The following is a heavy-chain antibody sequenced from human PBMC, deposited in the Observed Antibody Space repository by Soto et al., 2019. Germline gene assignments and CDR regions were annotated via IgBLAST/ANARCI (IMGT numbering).Heavy chain of an antibody. CDR3: FSYYDSSGYTDY. CDR1: GFTVSGNY. V-gene: IGHV3-66*01. Sequence: EVQLVESGGGLVQPGESLRLSCAASGFTVSGNYMMWVRQAPGKGLEWVSAIYRDDSTYYADSVKGRFTISRDNSKNTLYLQMYSLRAEDTATYYCFSYYDSSGYTDYCGQGTLVTVSS. D-gene: IGHD3-22*01. J-gene: IGHJ4*02. CDR2: IYRDDST.